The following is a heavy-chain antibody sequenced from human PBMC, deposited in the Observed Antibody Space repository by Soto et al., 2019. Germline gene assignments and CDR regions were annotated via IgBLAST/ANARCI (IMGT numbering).Heavy chain of an antibody. CDR1: GGSFSGYY. D-gene: IGHD6-13*01. J-gene: IGHJ3*02. CDR3: ARAPPLRIAAARSSFDI. Sequence: SETLSLTCAVYGGSFSGYYWSWIRQPPGKGLEWIGEINHSGSTNYNPSLKSRVTISVDTSKNQFSLKLSSVTAADTAVYYCARAPPLRIAAARSSFDICDKGTMVTLS. V-gene: IGHV4-34*01. CDR2: INHSGST.